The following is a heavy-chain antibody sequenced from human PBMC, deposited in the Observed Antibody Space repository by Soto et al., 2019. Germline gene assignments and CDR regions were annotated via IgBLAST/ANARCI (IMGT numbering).Heavy chain of an antibody. CDR3: ARGEYMFGNETLAY. Sequence: QVQLRESGPRLVRPSQTLSLSCTVSGDSMTSDNFFWTWIRQQPGKGLQWLGYIYNSGKTYYNASLKSRITISFGTSESQFSLGLTSVTAADTAVYYCARGEYMFGNETLAYWGQGTLVTVSS. CDR1: GDSMTSDNFF. V-gene: IGHV4-31*03. D-gene: IGHD3-3*02. CDR2: IYNSGKT. J-gene: IGHJ4*02.